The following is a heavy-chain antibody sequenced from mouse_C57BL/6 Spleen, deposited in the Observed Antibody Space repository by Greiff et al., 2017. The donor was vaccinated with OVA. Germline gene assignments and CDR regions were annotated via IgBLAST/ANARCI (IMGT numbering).Heavy chain of an antibody. V-gene: IGHV1-82*01. CDR1: GYAFSSSW. D-gene: IGHD4-1*01. CDR3: ARGLTGTGAMDY. J-gene: IGHJ4*01. Sequence: VQLQESGPELVKPGASVKISCKASGYAFSSSWMNWVKQRPGKGLEWIGRIYPGDGATNYNGKFKGKATLSADKSSSTAYMQRSSLTSEDSAVYFCARGLTGTGAMDYWGQGTSVTVSS. CDR2: IYPGDGAT.